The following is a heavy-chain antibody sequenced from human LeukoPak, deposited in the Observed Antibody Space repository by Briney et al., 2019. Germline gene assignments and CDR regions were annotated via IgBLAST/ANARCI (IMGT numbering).Heavy chain of an antibody. CDR2: ISAYNGNT. J-gene: IGHJ4*02. CDR1: GYTFTSYG. V-gene: IGHV1-18*01. D-gene: IGHD2-2*01. CDR3: ARDRGYCSSTSCYLFDY. Sequence: ASVKVSCKASGYTFTSYGISWVRQAPGQGLEWMGWISAYNGNTNYAQKLQGRVTMTTDTSTTTADMELRSLRSDDTAVYYCARDRGYCSSTSCYLFDYWGQGTLVTVSS.